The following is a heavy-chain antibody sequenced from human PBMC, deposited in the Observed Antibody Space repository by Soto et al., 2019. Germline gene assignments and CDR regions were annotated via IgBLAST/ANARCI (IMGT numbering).Heavy chain of an antibody. D-gene: IGHD3-9*01. J-gene: IGHJ4*02. CDR1: GGSFSGYY. Sequence: NPSETLSLTCAVYGGSFSGYYWSWIRQPPGKGLEWIGEINHSGSTNYNPSLKSRVTISVDTSKNQFSLKLSSVTAADTAVYYCARGVLNDILTGGKYYFDYWGQGTLVTVSS. CDR2: INHSGST. CDR3: ARGVLNDILTGGKYYFDY. V-gene: IGHV4-34*01.